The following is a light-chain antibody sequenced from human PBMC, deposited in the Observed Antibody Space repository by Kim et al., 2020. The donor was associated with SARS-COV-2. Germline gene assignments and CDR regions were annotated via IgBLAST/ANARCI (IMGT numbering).Light chain of an antibody. Sequence: SPSVGDEVTIPCRSIRVINNYLTWYQQKLGKAQTLLITAASSLQSGVPSRFSGSGSGTDFTLTISSLQPEDFATYFCQQSSGTPPTFGQGTKLEI. J-gene: IGKJ2*01. CDR3: QQSSGTPPT. CDR1: RVINNY. CDR2: AAS. V-gene: IGKV1-39*01.